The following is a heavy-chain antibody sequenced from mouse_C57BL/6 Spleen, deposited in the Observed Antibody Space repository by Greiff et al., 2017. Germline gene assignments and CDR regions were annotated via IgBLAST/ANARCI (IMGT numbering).Heavy chain of an antibody. J-gene: IGHJ2*01. D-gene: IGHD2-5*01. CDR2: IDPSDSYT. CDR1: GYTFTSYW. CDR3: ARYSNCLYYFDY. Sequence: QVQLQQPGAELVKPGASVKLSCKASGYTFTSYWMQWVKQRPGQGLEWIGAIDPSDSYTNSTPKFKGKATLTVDTSYSTAYMHLSSLTSDDSAVYYCARYSNCLYYFDYWGQGTTLTVSS. V-gene: IGHV1-50*01.